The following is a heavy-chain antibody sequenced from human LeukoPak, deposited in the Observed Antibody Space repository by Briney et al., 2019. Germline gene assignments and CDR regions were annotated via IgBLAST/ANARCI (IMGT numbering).Heavy chain of an antibody. J-gene: IGHJ4*02. D-gene: IGHD1-26*01. CDR2: ISYDGTNK. V-gene: IGHV3-30*18. CDR3: AKGLDSRRELVPFDY. CDR1: GFTFSSYG. Sequence: PGGSLRLSCAASGFTFSSYGMHWVRQAPGKGLEWVAVISYDGTNKYYADSVRGRFTISRDNSKNTLYLQMNSLRAEDTAVYYCAKGLDSRRELVPFDYWGQGTLVTVSS.